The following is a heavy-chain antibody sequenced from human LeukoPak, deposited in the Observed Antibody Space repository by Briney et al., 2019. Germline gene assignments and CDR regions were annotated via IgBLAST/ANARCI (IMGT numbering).Heavy chain of an antibody. CDR1: GYSISSGYY. CDR2: IYHSGST. Sequence: SDTLSLTCTVSGYSISSGYYWGWIRQPPGKGLEWIGSIYHSGSTYYNPSLRSRVTISVDTSKNQFSLKLSSVTAADTAVYYCARDHPDYYYYYMDVWGKGTTVTVSS. V-gene: IGHV4-38-2*02. CDR3: ARDHPDYYYYYMDV. J-gene: IGHJ6*03.